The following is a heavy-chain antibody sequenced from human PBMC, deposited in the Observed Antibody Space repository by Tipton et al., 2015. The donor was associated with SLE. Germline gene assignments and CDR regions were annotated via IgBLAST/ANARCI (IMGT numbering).Heavy chain of an antibody. V-gene: IGHV4-39*01. CDR2: IYYSGST. J-gene: IGHJ2*01. D-gene: IGHD1-1*01. Sequence: TLSLTCTVSGGSISSSSYYWGWIRQPPGKGLEWIGNIYYSGSTYYNPSLKSRVTISVDASKNQFSLKLSSVTAADTAVYFCARVQRGPRSFDLWGRGTLVTVSS. CDR3: ARVQRGPRSFDL. CDR1: GGSISSSSYY.